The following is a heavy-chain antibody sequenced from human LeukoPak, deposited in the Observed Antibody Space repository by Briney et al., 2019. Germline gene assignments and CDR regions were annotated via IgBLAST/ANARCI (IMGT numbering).Heavy chain of an antibody. D-gene: IGHD5-24*01. J-gene: IGHJ6*03. CDR2: IIPLFDSP. Sequence: SVKVSCKASGGTFTFGTAGVTWVRQASGQRLEWLGGIIPLFDSPHYAPNFQGRLTITADRFSGVAYMDLSSLCSEDTAIYYCARAYIVNTNGDNVYYYMDVWGTGTTVTVSS. V-gene: IGHV1-69*06. CDR3: ARAYIVNTNGDNVYYYMDV. CDR1: GGTFTFGTAG.